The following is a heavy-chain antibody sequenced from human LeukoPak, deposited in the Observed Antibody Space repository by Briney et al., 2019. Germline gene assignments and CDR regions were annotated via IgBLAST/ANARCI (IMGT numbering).Heavy chain of an antibody. D-gene: IGHD6-13*01. CDR3: ARQGRRIAAAGGFDY. V-gene: IGHV4-38-2*02. CDR2: IYHSGST. CDR1: GYSISSGYY. J-gene: IGHJ4*02. Sequence: SETLSLTCTVSGYSISSGYYWGWIRQPPGKGLEWIGSIYHSGSTYYNPSLKSRVTISVDTSKNQFSLKLSSVTAADTAVYYCARQGRRIAAAGGFDYWGQGTLVTVSS.